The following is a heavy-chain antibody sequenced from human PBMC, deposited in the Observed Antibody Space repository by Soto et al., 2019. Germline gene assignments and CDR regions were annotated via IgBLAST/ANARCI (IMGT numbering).Heavy chain of an antibody. CDR1: GGSISSGGYY. V-gene: IGHV4-31*03. J-gene: IGHJ4*02. CDR3: ASSPLVGDYGPVDY. D-gene: IGHD4-17*01. Sequence: SETLSLTCTVSGGSISSGGYYWSWIRQHPGKGLEWIGYIYYSGSTYYNPSLKSRVTISVDTSKNQFSLKLSSVTAADTAVYYCASSPLVGDYGPVDYWGQGTLVTVSS. CDR2: IYYSGST.